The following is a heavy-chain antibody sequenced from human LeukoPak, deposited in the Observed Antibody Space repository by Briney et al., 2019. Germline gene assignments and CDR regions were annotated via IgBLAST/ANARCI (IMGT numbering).Heavy chain of an antibody. Sequence: PGGPLRLSCAASGFTFSSYGMHWVRQAPGKRLEWVAVISYDGSNKYYADSVKGRFTISRDNSKNTLYLQMNSLRAEDTAVYYCAKDLAGIVVVPAAPDYWGQGTLVTVSS. CDR1: GFTFSSYG. J-gene: IGHJ4*02. CDR3: AKDLAGIVVVPAAPDY. V-gene: IGHV3-30*18. D-gene: IGHD2-2*01. CDR2: ISYDGSNK.